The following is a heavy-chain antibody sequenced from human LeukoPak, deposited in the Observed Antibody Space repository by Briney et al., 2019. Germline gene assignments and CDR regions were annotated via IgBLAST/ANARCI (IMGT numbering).Heavy chain of an antibody. D-gene: IGHD6-6*01. CDR3: ARYGLVEFRNAFQY. J-gene: IGHJ1*01. V-gene: IGHV4-61*05. CDR2: IHDRGSD. Sequence: SETLSLTCSVSGASITSTNFWWAWHRQSPGRGLEWIGYIHDRGSDKYNPALESRATLSVDTSKNQFSLKLNSVTAADTAVYYCARYGLVEFRNAFQYWGQGIVVSVSS. CDR1: GASITSTNFW.